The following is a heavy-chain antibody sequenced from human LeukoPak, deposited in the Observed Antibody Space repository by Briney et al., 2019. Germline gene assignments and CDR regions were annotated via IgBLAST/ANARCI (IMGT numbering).Heavy chain of an antibody. J-gene: IGHJ3*01. V-gene: IGHV3-53*01. CDR1: GLTLNFND. Sequence: GGSLRLSCAVSGLTLNFNDMSWVRQAPGKRLEWVSVLYSGGNTYYADSVKGRFTISRDNSKNTLYLQMNSLRAEDTAMYYCTKSGPPDPFWGQGTMVTVSS. D-gene: IGHD3-10*01. CDR2: LYSGGNT. CDR3: TKSGPPDPF.